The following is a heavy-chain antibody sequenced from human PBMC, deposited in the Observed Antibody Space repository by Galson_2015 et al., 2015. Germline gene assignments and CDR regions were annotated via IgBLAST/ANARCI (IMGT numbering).Heavy chain of an antibody. CDR3: AKDSAYCSGGSCYKDY. J-gene: IGHJ4*02. CDR1: GFTFSSYA. V-gene: IGHV3-23*01. D-gene: IGHD2-15*01. Sequence: SLRLSCAASGFTFSSYAMSWVRQAPGKGLEWVSAISGSGGSTYYADSVKGRFTVSRDNSKNTLYLQMNSLRAEDTAVYYCAKDSAYCSGGSCYKDYWGQGTLVTVSS. CDR2: ISGSGGST.